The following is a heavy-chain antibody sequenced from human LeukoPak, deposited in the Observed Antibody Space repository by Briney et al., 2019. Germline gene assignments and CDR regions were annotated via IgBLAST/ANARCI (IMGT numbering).Heavy chain of an antibody. D-gene: IGHD6-13*01. Sequence: GRSLRLSCAASGFTFTSYGMHWVRQAPGKGLEWVAVISYDGSDKSYADSLKGRFTISRDNSKNTLYLQMNSLRAEDTAVYYCAKDLVGSSWSHGFDYWGQGTLVTVPS. V-gene: IGHV3-30*18. CDR1: GFTFTSYG. J-gene: IGHJ4*02. CDR3: AKDLVGSSWSHGFDY. CDR2: ISYDGSDK.